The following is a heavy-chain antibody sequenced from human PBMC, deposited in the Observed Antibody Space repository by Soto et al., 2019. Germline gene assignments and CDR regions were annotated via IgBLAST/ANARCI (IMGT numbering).Heavy chain of an antibody. J-gene: IGHJ4*02. D-gene: IGHD3-16*01. V-gene: IGHV3-48*01. CDR3: GRATYYDNI. CDR2: ISSSANSI. CDR1: GFTFSAYS. Sequence: PGGSLRLSCAASGFTFSAYSMNWVRQAPGKGLEWVSYISSSANSINYADSVKGRFTISRDNAKNSLYLQMNSLRAEDAAVYYCGRATYYDNIWGQGTQVTVSS.